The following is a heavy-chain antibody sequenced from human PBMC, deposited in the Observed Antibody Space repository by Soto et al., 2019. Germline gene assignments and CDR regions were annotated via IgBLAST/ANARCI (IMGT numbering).Heavy chain of an antibody. Sequence: SETLSLTCTVSGGSVSSGSYYWSWIRQPPGEGLEWIGHIFDSGTTYTNPSLRSQVAISLDTSKNHFSLTLSSVTAADTAVYYCARGPSGDKVHYWGQGALVTVSS. CDR2: IFDSGTT. J-gene: IGHJ4*02. D-gene: IGHD7-27*01. CDR1: GGSVSSGSYY. V-gene: IGHV4-30-4*08. CDR3: ARGPSGDKVHY.